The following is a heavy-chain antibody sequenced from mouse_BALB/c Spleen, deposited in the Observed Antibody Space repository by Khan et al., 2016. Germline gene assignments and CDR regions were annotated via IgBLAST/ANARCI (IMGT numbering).Heavy chain of an antibody. Sequence: QVQLKQSGAELVRPGASVKLSCKALGYTFTDYEMHWVKQTPVHGLEWIGAIHPGGGGSAYNQKCKVRATLTADKSSSTAYMELSSLTSEDSAVYYCAKGLRRGYYFDSWGQGTTLTVSS. J-gene: IGHJ2*01. CDR1: GYTFTDYE. CDR2: IHPGGGGS. CDR3: AKGLRRGYYFDS. V-gene: IGHV1-15*01. D-gene: IGHD2-4*01.